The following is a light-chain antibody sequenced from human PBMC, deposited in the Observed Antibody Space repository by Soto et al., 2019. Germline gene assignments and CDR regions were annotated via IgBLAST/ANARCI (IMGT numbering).Light chain of an antibody. CDR3: PSFDSSLSGWV. Sequence: QSVLTQPPSVSGAPGQRVTISCTGSSSNIGAGYDVHWYQQLPGTAPKLLIYSDNSRPSGVPDRFSGSKSGTSASLAITGRQAEDEADYYCPSFDSSLSGWVFGGGTKLTVL. J-gene: IGLJ3*02. V-gene: IGLV1-40*01. CDR1: SSNIGAGYD. CDR2: SDN.